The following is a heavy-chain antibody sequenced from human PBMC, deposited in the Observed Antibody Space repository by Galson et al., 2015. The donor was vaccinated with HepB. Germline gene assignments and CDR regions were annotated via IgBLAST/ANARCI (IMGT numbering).Heavy chain of an antibody. CDR2: IDPSDSYT. D-gene: IGHD3-10*01. V-gene: IGHV5-10-1*01. CDR3: ARQGLGVVVRYGSGSEDY. J-gene: IGHJ4*02. CDR1: GYSFTSYW. Sequence: QSGAEVKKPGESLRISCKGSGYSFTSYWISWVRQMPGKGLEWMGRIDPSDSYTNYSPSFQGHVTISADKSISTAYLQWSSLKASDTAMYYCARQGLGVVVRYGSGSEDYWGQGTLVTVSS.